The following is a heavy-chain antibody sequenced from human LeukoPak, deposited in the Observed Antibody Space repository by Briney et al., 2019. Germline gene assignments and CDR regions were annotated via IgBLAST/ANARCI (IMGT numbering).Heavy chain of an antibody. V-gene: IGHV1-18*01. D-gene: IGHD3-16*02. CDR1: GYTFTSCG. Sequence: ASVKVSCKASGYTFTSCGISWVRQAPGQGLEWMGWISVYNGNTKYAQKLQGRVTLTTDTSTSTAYMELRSLRPDDTAVYYCARDGGARYDYVWGSYRIDAFDIWGQGTMVTVSS. CDR2: ISVYNGNT. CDR3: ARDGGARYDYVWGSYRIDAFDI. J-gene: IGHJ3*02.